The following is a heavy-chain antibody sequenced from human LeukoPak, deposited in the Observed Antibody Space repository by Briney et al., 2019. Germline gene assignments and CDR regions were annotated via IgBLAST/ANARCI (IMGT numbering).Heavy chain of an antibody. CDR1: GYTFTGYY. J-gene: IGHJ4*02. Sequence: ASVKVSCKASGYTFTGYYMHWVRQAPGQGLEWMGWINPNSGGTNYAQKFQGRVTMTRDTSISTAYMELSRLRSDDTAVYYCAREPNSYYYDSSGNDYWGQGTLVTVSS. D-gene: IGHD3-22*01. CDR2: INPNSGGT. CDR3: AREPNSYYYDSSGNDY. V-gene: IGHV1-2*02.